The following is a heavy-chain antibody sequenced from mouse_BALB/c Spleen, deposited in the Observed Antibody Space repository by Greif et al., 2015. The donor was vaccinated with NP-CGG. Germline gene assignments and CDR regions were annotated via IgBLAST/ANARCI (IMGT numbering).Heavy chain of an antibody. J-gene: IGHJ4*01. CDR1: GFTFSSYA. CDR3: ARGPDTYDYDNYYAMDY. D-gene: IGHD2-4*01. V-gene: IGHV5-6-5*01. CDR2: ISSGGST. Sequence: EVKVEESGGGLVKPGGSLKLSCAASGFTFSSYAMSWVRQTPEKRLEWVASISSGGSTYYPDSVKGRFTISRDNARNILYLQMSSLRSEDTAMYYCARGPDTYDYDNYYAMDYWGQGTSVTVSS.